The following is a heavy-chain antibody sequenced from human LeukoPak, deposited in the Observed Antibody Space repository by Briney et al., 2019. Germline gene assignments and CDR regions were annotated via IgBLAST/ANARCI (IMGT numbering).Heavy chain of an antibody. D-gene: IGHD1-26*01. J-gene: IGHJ4*02. CDR2: ISAYNGNT. Sequence: ASVKVSCKASGYTFTNNGISWVRQAPGQGLEWMGWISAYNGNTNYAQKLQGGVTMTTDTSTSTAYMELRSLRSDDTAVYYCARDIDSGSYDGVFDYWGQGTLVTVSS. CDR3: ARDIDSGSYDGVFDY. CDR1: GYTFTNNG. V-gene: IGHV1-18*04.